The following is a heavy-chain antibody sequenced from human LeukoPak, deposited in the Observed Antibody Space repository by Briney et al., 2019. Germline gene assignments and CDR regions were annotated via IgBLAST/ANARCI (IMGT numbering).Heavy chain of an antibody. CDR2: IYYSGST. Sequence: SETLSLTCTVSGGSISSSSYYWGWIRQPPGKGLEWIGSIYYSGSTYYNPSLKSRVTISVDTSKNQFSLKLSSVTAADTAVYYCARDRLSGWCDYWGQGTLVTVSS. D-gene: IGHD6-19*01. CDR1: GGSISSSSYY. CDR3: ARDRLSGWCDY. J-gene: IGHJ4*02. V-gene: IGHV4-39*02.